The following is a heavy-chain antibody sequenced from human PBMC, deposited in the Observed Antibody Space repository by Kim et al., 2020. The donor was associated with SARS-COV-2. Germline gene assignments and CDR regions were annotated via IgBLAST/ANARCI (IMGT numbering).Heavy chain of an antibody. CDR3: ARDLDLSGYVFYYGMDV. V-gene: IGHV3-48*02. CDR1: GFTFSSYS. Sequence: GGSLRLSCAASGFTFSSYSMNWVRQAPGKGLEWVSYISSSSSTIYYADSVKGRFTISRDNAKNSLYLQMNSLRDEDTAVYYCARDLDLSGYVFYYGMDVWGQGTTVTVSS. CDR2: ISSSSSTI. D-gene: IGHD5-12*01. J-gene: IGHJ6*02.